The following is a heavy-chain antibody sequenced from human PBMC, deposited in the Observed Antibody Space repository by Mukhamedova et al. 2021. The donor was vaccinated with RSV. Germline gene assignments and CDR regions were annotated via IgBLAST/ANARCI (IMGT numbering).Heavy chain of an antibody. Sequence: GKGLEWVSYISSSGSTIYYADSVKGRFTISRDNAKNSLYLQMNSLRAEDTAVYYCARDYYDSSGPLLLWGQGTMVTVSS. CDR3: ARDYYDSSGPLLL. J-gene: IGHJ3*01. CDR2: ISSSGSTI. V-gene: IGHV3-11*01. D-gene: IGHD3-22*01.